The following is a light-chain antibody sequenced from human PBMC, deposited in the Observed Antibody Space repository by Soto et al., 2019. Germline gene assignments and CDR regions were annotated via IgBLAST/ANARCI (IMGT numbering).Light chain of an antibody. V-gene: IGKV3-11*01. CDR1: QTVSSS. Sequence: EIVMTQSPASLSVPPGERATLSCRASQTVSSSLAWYQQKPGQAPRLLIYEASNRATGIPARFSGSGSGADFTLTISSLEPEDFALYYCQQHINWPLTFGGGTKVDIK. J-gene: IGKJ4*01. CDR2: EAS. CDR3: QQHINWPLT.